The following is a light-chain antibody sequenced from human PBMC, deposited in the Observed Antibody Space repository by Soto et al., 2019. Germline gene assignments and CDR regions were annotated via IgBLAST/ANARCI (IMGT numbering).Light chain of an antibody. J-gene: IGKJ2*01. Sequence: EIVLTQSPATLSLSPGERATLSCRASQSVSSYLAWYQQKPGQAPRLLIYDASNRATGIPARFSGSGSGTDFTLTISSLEPEDFAVYYCQQYGPSPMYTFGQGTKLEIK. CDR3: QQYGPSPMYT. CDR2: DAS. CDR1: QSVSSY. V-gene: IGKV3-11*01.